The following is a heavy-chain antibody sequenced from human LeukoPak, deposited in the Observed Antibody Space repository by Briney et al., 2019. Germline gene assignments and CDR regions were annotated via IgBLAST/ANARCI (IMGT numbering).Heavy chain of an antibody. V-gene: IGHV3-11*01. D-gene: IGHD3-3*01. CDR2: ISSRGSTI. Sequence: GGPLRLSGAASGFTFSDYYTSWIRQAPGKGLEWVSYISSRGSTIYYAHSVKGRFTISRDNAKNSLYLQMNSLRAEDTAVYYCARDYDFWSGYFGNWFDPWGQGTLVTVSS. J-gene: IGHJ5*02. CDR3: ARDYDFWSGYFGNWFDP. CDR1: GFTFSDYY.